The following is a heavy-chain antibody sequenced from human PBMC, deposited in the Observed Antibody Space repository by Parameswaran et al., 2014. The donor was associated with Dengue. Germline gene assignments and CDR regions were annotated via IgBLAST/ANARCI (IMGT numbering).Heavy chain of an antibody. D-gene: IGHD1-14*01. J-gene: IGHJ4*02. CDR1: SDSVYSGHFY. CDR2: INNNGDT. V-gene: IGHV4-61*01. CDR3: ARRATGFDS. Sequence: ASETLSLTCSFSSDSVYSGHFYWTWIRQPPGKGLEWIGYINNNGDTSYNSSLRGRVTISVDTSKNQFSLKLSSVTSADTAVYYCARRATGFDSWGQGTLVTVSS.